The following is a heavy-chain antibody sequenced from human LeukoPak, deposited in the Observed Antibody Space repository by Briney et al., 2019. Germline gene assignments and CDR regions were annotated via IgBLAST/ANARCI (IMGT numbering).Heavy chain of an antibody. J-gene: IGHJ4*02. CDR1: GFTFRNYW. CDR3: ARDNGDDIWDS. Sequence: GGSLRLSCAASGFTFRNYWMSWVRQAPGKGLEWVANIKQDGSESYYVDSVKGRFTISRDNARNSLYMHMNSLRAEDTAVYYCARDNGDDIWDSWGQGTLVTVSS. CDR2: IKQDGSES. V-gene: IGHV3-7*01. D-gene: IGHD3-9*01.